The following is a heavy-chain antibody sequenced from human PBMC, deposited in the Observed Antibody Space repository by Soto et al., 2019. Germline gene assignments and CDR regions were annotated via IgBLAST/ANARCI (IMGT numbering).Heavy chain of an antibody. J-gene: IGHJ4*02. CDR3: ERGRRALGFAY. CDR2: IYYSGST. V-gene: IGHV4-31*03. CDR1: GGSISSGGYY. Sequence: SETLSLTCTVSGGSISSGGYYWSWIRQHPGKGLEWIGYIYYSGSTYYNPSLKSRVTISVDTSKNQFSLKLSSVTAADTAVYYCERGRRALGFAYWGQGTLVTVSS.